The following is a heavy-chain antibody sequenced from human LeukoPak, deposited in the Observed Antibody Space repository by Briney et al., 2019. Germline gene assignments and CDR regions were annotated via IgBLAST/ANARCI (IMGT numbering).Heavy chain of an antibody. D-gene: IGHD2-2*01. CDR2: INHSGST. V-gene: IGHV4-34*01. J-gene: IGHJ4*02. Sequence: SETLSLTCAVYGGSFSGYYWSWIRQPPGKGLEWIGEINHSGSTNYNPSLKSRVTISVDTSKNQFSLKLSSVTAADTAVYYCARAVGLDCSSTSCYQNLFDYWGQGTLVTVSS. CDR1: GGSFSGYY. CDR3: ARAVGLDCSSTSCYQNLFDY.